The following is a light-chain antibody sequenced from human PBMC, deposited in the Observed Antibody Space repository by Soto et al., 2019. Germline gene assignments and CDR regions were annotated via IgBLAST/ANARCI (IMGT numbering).Light chain of an antibody. CDR3: QQYNNWPLT. V-gene: IGKV3D-15*01. CDR1: QTVSSSY. J-gene: IGKJ1*01. CDR2: GAS. Sequence: EIVLTQSPGTLSFSPGERATLSCRASQTVSSSYLAWYQQKPGQAPRLLIYGASNRATGIPARFSGSGSGTEFTLTISSLQSEDFAVYYCQQYNNWPLTFGQGTKVDIK.